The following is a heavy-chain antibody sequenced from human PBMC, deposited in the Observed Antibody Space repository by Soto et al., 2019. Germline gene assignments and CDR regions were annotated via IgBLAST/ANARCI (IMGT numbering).Heavy chain of an antibody. D-gene: IGHD4-4*01. CDR1: GFTVSRHY. V-gene: IGHV3-53*01. CDR2: IYAAGST. CDR3: ARKAGPTQFYYDS. Sequence: LRLSCAASGFTVSRHYISWVRQAPGKGLEWVSVIYAAGSTYYADSVKGRSTISRDNSKNIVYLQMDSLRAEDTAVYYCARKAGPTQFYYDSWGQGIRVTVSS. J-gene: IGHJ4*02.